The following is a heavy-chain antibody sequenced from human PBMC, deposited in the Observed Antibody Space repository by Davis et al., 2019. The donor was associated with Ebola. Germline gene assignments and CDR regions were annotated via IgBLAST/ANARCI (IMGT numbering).Heavy chain of an antibody. D-gene: IGHD5-24*01. CDR3: ARGLARDGYTGQGY. Sequence: SVKVSCKASGGTFSTYAISWVRQAPGQGLEWMGGIIPFLGIPNYAQKFQCRVTITADKSTSTAYMELSSLRSEDTAVYYCARGLARDGYTGQGYWGQGTLVTVSS. CDR1: GGTFSTYA. J-gene: IGHJ4*02. CDR2: IIPFLGIP. V-gene: IGHV1-69*10.